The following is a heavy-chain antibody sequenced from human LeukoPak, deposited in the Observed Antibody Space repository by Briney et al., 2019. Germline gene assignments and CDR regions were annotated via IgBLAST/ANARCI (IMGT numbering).Heavy chain of an antibody. Sequence: GRSLRLSCAASGFTFSSYAMHWVRQAPGKGLEWVAVISYDGSNKYYADSVKGRFTISRDNSKNTLYLQMNSLRAEDTAVYYCARDRQQLVGRDYYGMDVWGQGTTVTVSS. CDR1: GFTFSSYA. V-gene: IGHV3-30-3*01. D-gene: IGHD6-13*01. J-gene: IGHJ6*02. CDR3: ARDRQQLVGRDYYGMDV. CDR2: ISYDGSNK.